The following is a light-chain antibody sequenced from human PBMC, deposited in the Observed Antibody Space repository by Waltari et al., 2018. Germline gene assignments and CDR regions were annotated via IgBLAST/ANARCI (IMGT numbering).Light chain of an antibody. CDR3: ASYTSSSTWV. CDR1: SSAVGGYNY. V-gene: IGLV2-14*03. Sequence: QSALTQPASVSGSPGQSITLSCTGTSSAVGGYNYVSWYQQRPGKAPKVMIYDVSYRPSGVSNRFSGSKSGNTASLTISGLQAEDEADYYCASYTSSSTWVFGGGTKLTVL. CDR2: DVS. J-gene: IGLJ3*02.